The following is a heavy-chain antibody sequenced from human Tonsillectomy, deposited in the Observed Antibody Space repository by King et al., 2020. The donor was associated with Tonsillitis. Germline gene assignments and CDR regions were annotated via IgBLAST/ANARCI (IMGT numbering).Heavy chain of an antibody. V-gene: IGHV4-39*01. CDR2: IYYSGST. CDR3: ATGTFIAAADSFDY. D-gene: IGHD6-13*01. Sequence: QLQESGPGLVKPSETLSLTCTVSGGSISSSTYYWGWIRQPPGKGLEWIGGIYYSGSTYYNPSLKSRVTISVDTSKNQFSLKLSSVTAADTAVYYCATGTFIAAADSFDYWGQGTLVTVSS. J-gene: IGHJ4*02. CDR1: GGSISSSTYY.